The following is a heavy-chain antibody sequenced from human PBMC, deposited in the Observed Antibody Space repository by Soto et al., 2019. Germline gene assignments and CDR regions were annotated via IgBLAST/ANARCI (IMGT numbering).Heavy chain of an antibody. Sequence: QITLKESGPTLVKPTQTLTLTCTFSGFSLSTHTVGVAWIRQPPGKALEWLALIYWDEDKRYSPSLKSRLTITKDTSNIRLVLTLTNMAPVDTSPFFFSHIVPFDCSGSNFAFWGQGILVSVSS. CDR2: IYWDEDK. J-gene: IGHJ4*02. V-gene: IGHV2-5*02. CDR1: GFSLSTHTVG. D-gene: IGHD3-9*01. CDR3: SHIVPFDCSGSNFAF.